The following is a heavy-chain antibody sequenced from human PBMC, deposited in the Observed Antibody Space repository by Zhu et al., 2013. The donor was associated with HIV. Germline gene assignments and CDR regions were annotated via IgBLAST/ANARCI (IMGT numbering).Heavy chain of an antibody. Sequence: QVQLVQSGAEVKRPGASVKVSCKASGYTFTSHDINWVRQATGQGLEWMGWMNPYSGNTGYTQKFQGRITMTRDISISTAYMELSSLRSEDTAVYYCARGLDTPWGQGTLVTVSS. V-gene: IGHV1-8*01. CDR2: MNPYSGNT. CDR3: ARGLDTP. D-gene: IGHD5-18*01. CDR1: GYTFTSHD. J-gene: IGHJ5*02.